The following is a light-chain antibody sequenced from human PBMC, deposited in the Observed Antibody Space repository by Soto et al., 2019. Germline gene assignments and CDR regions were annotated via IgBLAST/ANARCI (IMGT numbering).Light chain of an antibody. CDR2: GAS. CDR3: QQYKDWPKT. Sequence: ETVMTQSPATLSVSPGEGAVLSCRASQSVSSYVAWYQQRPGQAPRVLIYGASTRATGITIRFSGSGSVTEFTLTIGSLQSEDSAVYYCQQYKDWPKTFGQGTKVEIK. J-gene: IGKJ1*01. V-gene: IGKV3-15*01. CDR1: QSVSSY.